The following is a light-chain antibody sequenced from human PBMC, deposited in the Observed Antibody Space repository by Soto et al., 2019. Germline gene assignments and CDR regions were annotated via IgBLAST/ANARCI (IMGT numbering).Light chain of an antibody. CDR2: GAS. CDR1: QSVSSN. J-gene: IGKJ1*01. Sequence: EIMMTQSPATLSVSPGERATFSCRASQSVSSNLAWYQQKAGQAPRLLIYGASARATGIPARFSRSGSGTEFTLSISSLQSEDFAVYYCQQYNSWLWTFGQGTKVDIK. V-gene: IGKV3-15*01. CDR3: QQYNSWLWT.